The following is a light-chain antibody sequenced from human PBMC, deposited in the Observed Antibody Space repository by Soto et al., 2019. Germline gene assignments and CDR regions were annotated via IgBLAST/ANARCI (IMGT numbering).Light chain of an antibody. J-gene: IGKJ1*01. CDR2: GAS. CDR1: QSVSRN. CDR3: QQYNNWPPWT. Sequence: EIVMTQSPATLSVSPGARATLSCRASQSVSRNLAWYQQKPGQAPRLLIYGASTRATGIPARFSGSGSGTEFTLTISSLQSEDFAVYYCQQYNNWPPWTFGQGTKVDI. V-gene: IGKV3-15*01.